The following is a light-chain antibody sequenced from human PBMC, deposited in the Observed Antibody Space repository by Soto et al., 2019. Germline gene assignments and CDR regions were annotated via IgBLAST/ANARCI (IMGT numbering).Light chain of an antibody. Sequence: DIVLAQSPGTLSLALGERDTLSRRASQSVSRSYLAWYQQKPGQAHRLIIYGASSRATCIPDRFSGSGCGTDFTPTISRLEPEDFVVYYCQQYNNWPTITFGQGTKLDIK. J-gene: IGKJ5*01. CDR3: QQYNNWPTIT. CDR2: GAS. CDR1: QSVSRSY. V-gene: IGKV3-20*01.